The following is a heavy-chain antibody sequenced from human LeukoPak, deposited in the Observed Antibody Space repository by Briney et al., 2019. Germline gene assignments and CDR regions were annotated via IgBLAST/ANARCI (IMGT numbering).Heavy chain of an antibody. CDR1: GFIFSSYS. CDR3: ATNCGGDCYAG. CDR2: ISGSSSTI. J-gene: IGHJ4*02. V-gene: IGHV3-48*01. D-gene: IGHD2-21*02. Sequence: GGSLRLSCAASGFIFSSYSMNWVRQAPGKGLEWVSYISGSSSTIRYADSVKGRFTISRDNAKNSLYLQMNSLRAEDTAVYYCATNCGGDCYAGWGQGTLVTVSS.